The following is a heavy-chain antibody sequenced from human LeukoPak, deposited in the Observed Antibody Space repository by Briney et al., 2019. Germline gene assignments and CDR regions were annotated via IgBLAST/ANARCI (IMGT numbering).Heavy chain of an antibody. V-gene: IGHV4-59*01. Sequence: SETLSLTCTVSGGSISSYYWSWIRQPPGKGLKWIGYIYYSGSTNYNPSLKSRVTISVDTSKNQFSLKLSSVTAADTAVYYCAREYRQDYGDDEPFYYMDVWGKGTTVTVSS. J-gene: IGHJ6*03. CDR3: AREYRQDYGDDEPFYYMDV. CDR1: GGSISSYY. CDR2: IYYSGST. D-gene: IGHD4-17*01.